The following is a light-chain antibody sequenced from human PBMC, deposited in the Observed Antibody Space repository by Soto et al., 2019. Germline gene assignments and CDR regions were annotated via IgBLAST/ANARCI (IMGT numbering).Light chain of an antibody. CDR2: GAS. CDR3: QQTYSDIS. V-gene: IGKV1-39*01. J-gene: IGKJ4*01. CDR1: QSISTY. Sequence: DDQMTQSPSSLSASVGDRITITCRASQSISTYLNWFQQKPGEPPRLLIYGASTLHDGVPSRFSGSGSGADFTLTISGLQPEDFATYRCQQTYSDISFGGGTKVDIK.